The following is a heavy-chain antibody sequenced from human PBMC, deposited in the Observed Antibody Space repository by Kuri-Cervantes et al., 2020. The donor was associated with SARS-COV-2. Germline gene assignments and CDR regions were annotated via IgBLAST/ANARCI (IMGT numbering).Heavy chain of an antibody. V-gene: IGHV3-30-3*01. CDR1: GFTFSTYT. D-gene: IGHD1-7*01. Sequence: GESLKISCAASGFTFSTYTMHWVRQAPGKGLEWVAVTTDDGTNKYYADSVKGQFTISRDNSKNTLYLQMNSLRTEDTAVYYCARGFELLRDFDLWGRGTLVTVSS. CDR2: TTDDGTNK. CDR3: ARGFELLRDFDL. J-gene: IGHJ2*01.